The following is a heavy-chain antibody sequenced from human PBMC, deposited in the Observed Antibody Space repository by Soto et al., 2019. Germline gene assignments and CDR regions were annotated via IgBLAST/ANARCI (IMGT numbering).Heavy chain of an antibody. V-gene: IGHV3-30*18. CDR1: GFTFSSYG. J-gene: IGHJ4*02. CDR3: AKAGYSSTYYFDY. CDR2: ISYDGSSK. D-gene: IGHD6-19*01. Sequence: GGSLRLSCAASGFTFSSYGMHWVRQAPGKGLEWVAVISYDGSSKYYADSVKGRFTISRDNSKNTLYLQMNSLRAEDTAVYYCAKAGYSSTYYFDYWGQGTLVTVSS.